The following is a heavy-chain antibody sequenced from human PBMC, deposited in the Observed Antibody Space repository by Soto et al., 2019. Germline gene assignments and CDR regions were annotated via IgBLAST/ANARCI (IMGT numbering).Heavy chain of an antibody. V-gene: IGHV4-39*01. CDR3: ARHLIAAAGNNWFGP. CDR1: GGAISSSSYY. D-gene: IGHD6-13*01. CDR2: IYYSGST. Sequence: SETLSLTGTVSGGAISSSSYYWGWIRQPPGKGLEWIGSIYYSGSTYYNPSLKSRVTISVDTSKNQFSLKLSSVTAADTAVSYCARHLIAAAGNNWFGPWGQGTLVTVSS. J-gene: IGHJ5*02.